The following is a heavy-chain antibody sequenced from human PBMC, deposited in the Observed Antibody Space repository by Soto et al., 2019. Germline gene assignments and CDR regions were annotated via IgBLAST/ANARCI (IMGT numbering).Heavy chain of an antibody. Sequence: SETLSLTCTVSGGSISSYYWSWIRQPPGKGLEWIGYIYYSGSTNYNPSLKSRVTISVDTSKNQFSLKLSSVTAADTAVYYCARQRRDGYKAYYFDYWGQGTLVTVSS. J-gene: IGHJ4*02. V-gene: IGHV4-59*01. CDR2: IYYSGST. D-gene: IGHD5-12*01. CDR1: GGSISSYY. CDR3: ARQRRDGYKAYYFDY.